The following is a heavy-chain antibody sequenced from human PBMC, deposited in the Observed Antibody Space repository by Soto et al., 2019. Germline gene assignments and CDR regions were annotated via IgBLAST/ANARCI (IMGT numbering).Heavy chain of an antibody. J-gene: IGHJ4*02. V-gene: IGHV3-21*01. D-gene: IGHD2-15*01. CDR1: GFTFSSYS. Sequence: EVQLVESGGGLVKPGGSLRLSCAASGFTFSSYSMNWVRQAPGKGLEWVSSISSSSSYIYYADSVKGRFTISRDNAKNSLYLQMHSLRAEDTAVNYCVSGQAATSGPFDYWGQGILVTSSS. CDR3: VSGQAATSGPFDY. CDR2: ISSSSSYI.